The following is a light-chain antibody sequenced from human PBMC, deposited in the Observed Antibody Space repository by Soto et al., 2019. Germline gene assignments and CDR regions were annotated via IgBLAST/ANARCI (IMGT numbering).Light chain of an antibody. Sequence: QSALTQPASVSGSPGQSITISCTGTSSDVGSYNLVSWYQQHPGKAPKLMIYEGSKRPSGVSNRFSGSKSGNTASLTISGLQAEDEADYYCLLSYSGAVVFGGGTKLTVL. J-gene: IGLJ2*01. CDR1: SSDVGSYNL. CDR2: EGS. V-gene: IGLV2-23*01. CDR3: LLSYSGAVV.